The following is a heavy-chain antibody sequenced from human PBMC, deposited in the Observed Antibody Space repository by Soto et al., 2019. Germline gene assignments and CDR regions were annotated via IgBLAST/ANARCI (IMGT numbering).Heavy chain of an antibody. CDR1: GFTFASYT. Sequence: EVRLLESGGSLEKPGGSLRLSCGASGFTFASYTMAWVRQAPGKGLEWVSMISSTGGTTYYADSVKGRFTISRDNSRDPLYLQMNSLRADDTAVYYCAKDSVVPSARPAGSGGLFESWGQGTQVIVSS. D-gene: IGHD1-26*01. J-gene: IGHJ4*02. V-gene: IGHV3-23*01. CDR3: AKDSVVPSARPAGSGGLFES. CDR2: ISSTGGTT.